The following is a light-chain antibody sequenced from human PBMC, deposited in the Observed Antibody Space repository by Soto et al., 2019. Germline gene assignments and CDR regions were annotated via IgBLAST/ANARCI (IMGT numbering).Light chain of an antibody. CDR1: DSDVGGYNY. Sequence: QSALTQPASVSGSPGQSITISCTGTDSDVGGYNYVSWYQQHPGKAPKLIIYEVSNRPSGVSTRFSGSKSGNTASLTISGLQAEDEADYYCSSYTTSSTPYVFGTGTQLTVL. CDR2: EVS. CDR3: SSYTTSSTPYV. V-gene: IGLV2-14*01. J-gene: IGLJ1*01.